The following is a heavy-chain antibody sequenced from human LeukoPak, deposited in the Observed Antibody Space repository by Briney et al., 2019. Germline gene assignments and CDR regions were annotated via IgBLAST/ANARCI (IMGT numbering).Heavy chain of an antibody. CDR1: GFTFSSYA. Sequence: GGSLRLSCAASGFTFSSYAMSWVRQALGKGLEWVSAISGSGGSTYYADSVKGRFTISRDNSKNTLYLQMNSLRAEDTAVYYCAKDRRFGFGELPYYFDYWGQGTLVTVSS. V-gene: IGHV3-23*01. CDR2: ISGSGGST. D-gene: IGHD3-10*01. J-gene: IGHJ4*02. CDR3: AKDRRFGFGELPYYFDY.